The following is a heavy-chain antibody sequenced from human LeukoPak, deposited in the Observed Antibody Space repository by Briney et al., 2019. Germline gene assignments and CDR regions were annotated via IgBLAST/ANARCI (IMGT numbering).Heavy chain of an antibody. CDR2: IYYSGST. V-gene: IGHV4-59*01. J-gene: IGHJ6*03. CDR3: ARSPGYYYYYMDV. Sequence: PSETLSLTCTVSGGSISSYYWSWIRQPPGKGLEWIGYIYYSGSTNYNPSLKSRVTISADTSKNQFSLKLSSVTAADTAVYYCARSPGYYYYYMDVWGKGTTVTVS. CDR1: GGSISSYY.